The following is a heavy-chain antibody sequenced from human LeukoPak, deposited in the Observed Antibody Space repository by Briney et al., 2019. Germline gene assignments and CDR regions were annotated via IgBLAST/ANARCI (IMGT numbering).Heavy chain of an antibody. CDR1: GFTFSNYW. CDR3: VREGHDFWSGYFRGLDQ. V-gene: IGHV3-7*01. J-gene: IGHJ4*02. D-gene: IGHD3-3*01. CDR2: IKQDGSEK. Sequence: GGSLRLSCAASGFTFSNYWMSWVRQAPGKGLEWVANIKQDGSEKNYVNSVKGRFTISRDNARNSLYLQMNSLRAEDTAVYYCVREGHDFWSGYFRGLDQWGQGTLVTVSS.